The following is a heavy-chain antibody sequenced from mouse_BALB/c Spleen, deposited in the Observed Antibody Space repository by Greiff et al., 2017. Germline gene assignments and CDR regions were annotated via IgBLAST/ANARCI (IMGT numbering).Heavy chain of an antibody. CDR3: SRDSSGYRFAY. V-gene: IGHV2-9*02. Sequence: VQLVESGPGLVAPSQSLSITCTVSGFSLTSYGVHWVRQPPGKGLEWLGVIWAGGSTNYNSALMSRLSISKDNSKSQVFLKMNSLQTDDTAMYYCSRDSSGYRFAYWGQGTLVTVAA. CDR2: IWAGGST. D-gene: IGHD3-1*01. J-gene: IGHJ3*01. CDR1: GFSLTSYG.